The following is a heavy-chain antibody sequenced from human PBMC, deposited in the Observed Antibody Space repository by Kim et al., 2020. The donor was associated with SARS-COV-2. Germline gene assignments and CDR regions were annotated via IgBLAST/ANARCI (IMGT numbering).Heavy chain of an antibody. CDR3: AKDRRGNWNFVGYFDY. Sequence: VKGRFTISTDNSMNTLYLHMASLRTEGTAVYYCAKDRRGNWNFVGYFDYWGQGTLVTVSS. J-gene: IGHJ4*02. D-gene: IGHD1-7*01. V-gene: IGHV3-23*01.